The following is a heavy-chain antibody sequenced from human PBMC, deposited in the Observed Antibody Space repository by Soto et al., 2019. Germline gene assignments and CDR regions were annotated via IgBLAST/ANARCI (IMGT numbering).Heavy chain of an antibody. Sequence: QITLTESGPTLVKPTQTLTLTCTFSGFSLSTSGVGVGWIRQPPGKALEWLALIYWDDDKRYSPSLKSRRTIPEHTSKKQVVLTMTHMDPVDTATYYCEHSIGYCISTICSKSYWYFDLWGRGTLVTVSS. D-gene: IGHD2-2*01. CDR1: GFSLSTSGVG. J-gene: IGHJ2*01. V-gene: IGHV2-5*02. CDR3: EHSIGYCISTICSKSYWYFDL. CDR2: IYWDDDK.